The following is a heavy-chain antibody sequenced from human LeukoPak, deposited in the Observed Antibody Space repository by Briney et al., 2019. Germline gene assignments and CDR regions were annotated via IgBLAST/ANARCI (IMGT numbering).Heavy chain of an antibody. Sequence: SETLSLTCTVSGGSTGSSSYYWGWIRQPPGKGLEWIGSIYYSGSTYYNPSLKSRVTISVDTSKNQFSLKLSSVTAADTAVYYCARDRYSSSSTYYYYYMDVWGKGTTVTVSS. D-gene: IGHD6-6*01. V-gene: IGHV4-39*07. CDR2: IYYSGST. J-gene: IGHJ6*03. CDR1: GGSTGSSSYY. CDR3: ARDRYSSSSTYYYYYMDV.